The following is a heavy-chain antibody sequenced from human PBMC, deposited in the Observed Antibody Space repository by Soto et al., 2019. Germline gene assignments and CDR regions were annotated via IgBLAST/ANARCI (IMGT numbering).Heavy chain of an antibody. CDR2: NTGVSTYR. CDR3: ARDWGFSYGYPFDS. J-gene: IGHJ4*02. CDR1: GFTFSNFG. Sequence: EVQLVESGGGLVMPGESLKLSCAASGFTFSNFGMNWVRQAPGRGLEWVSSNTGVSTYRHYADSVKGRFTISRDNAENTLYLQLNSLRVEDTAVYYCARDWGFSYGYPFDSWGQGTLVTVSS. V-gene: IGHV3-21*01. D-gene: IGHD5-18*01.